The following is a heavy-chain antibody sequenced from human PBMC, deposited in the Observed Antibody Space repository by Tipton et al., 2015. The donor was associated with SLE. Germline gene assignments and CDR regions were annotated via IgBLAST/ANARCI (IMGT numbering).Heavy chain of an antibody. Sequence: TLSLTCTVTGGSISSYYWSWIRQPAGKGLEWIGRFYASGRTNYNPSLKSRVTISVDTSKNQFSLKVRSVTAADTAVYYCAREARGSGIWFDPWGQGTLVTVSS. V-gene: IGHV4-4*07. CDR2: FYASGRT. D-gene: IGHD6-13*01. CDR1: GGSISSYY. CDR3: AREARGSGIWFDP. J-gene: IGHJ5*02.